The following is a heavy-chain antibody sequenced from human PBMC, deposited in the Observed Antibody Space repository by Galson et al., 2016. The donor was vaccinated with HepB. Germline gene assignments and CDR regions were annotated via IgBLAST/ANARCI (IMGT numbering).Heavy chain of an antibody. D-gene: IGHD1-26*01. Sequence: PALVKPTQTLTLTCTFSGLSLSTSGMRVSWIRQPPGKALEWLARIDWDDDKFYSTSLKTRLTISKDTSKNQVVLTLTNMDPVDTATYYCARMMWADNDYYSDSWGQGTLVTVSS. CDR2: IDWDDDK. CDR3: ARMMWADNDYYSDS. J-gene: IGHJ4*02. V-gene: IGHV2-70*04. CDR1: GLSLSTSGMR.